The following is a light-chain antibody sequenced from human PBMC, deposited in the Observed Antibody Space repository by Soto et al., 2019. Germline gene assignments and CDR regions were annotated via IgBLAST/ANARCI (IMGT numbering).Light chain of an antibody. V-gene: IGLV2-8*01. CDR2: EVT. CDR3: SSYTGGNPSYV. J-gene: IGLJ1*01. CDR1: SSDVGGYDY. Sequence: QSVLTQPPSASGSPVQSVTISCTGTSSDVGGYDYVSWYQQHPGKAPKLMIYEVTIRPSGVSDRFSGSKSGNTASLTVSGLXAEDEADYYCSSYTGGNPSYVFGTGTKVTVL.